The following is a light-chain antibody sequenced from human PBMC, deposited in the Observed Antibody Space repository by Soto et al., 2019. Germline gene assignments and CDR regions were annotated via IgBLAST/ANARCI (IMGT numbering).Light chain of an antibody. CDR2: DAS. CDR3: QQINSYPLT. Sequence: DIQLTQSPSFLSASVGDRVTITCRASQGISSYLAWYQQKPGKAPKLLIYDASTLLSGVPSRFSGSGSGTEFTLTISSLQPEDFATYYCQQINSYPLTFGGGTKVEIK. CDR1: QGISSY. J-gene: IGKJ4*01. V-gene: IGKV1-9*01.